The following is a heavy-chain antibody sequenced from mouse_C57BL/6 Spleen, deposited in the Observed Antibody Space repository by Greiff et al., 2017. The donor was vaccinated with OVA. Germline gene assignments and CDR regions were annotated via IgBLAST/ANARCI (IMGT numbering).Heavy chain of an antibody. D-gene: IGHD2-1*01. V-gene: IGHV1-50*01. Sequence: VQLQQPGAELVKPGASVKLSCKASGYTFTSYWMQWVKQRPGQGLEWIGEIDPSDSYTNYNQKFKGKATLTVDTSSSTAYMQLSSLTSEDSAVYYCARRGGIYYGNYFDYGGQGTTLTVSS. CDR1: GYTFTSYW. J-gene: IGHJ2*01. CDR2: IDPSDSYT. CDR3: ARRGGIYYGNYFDY.